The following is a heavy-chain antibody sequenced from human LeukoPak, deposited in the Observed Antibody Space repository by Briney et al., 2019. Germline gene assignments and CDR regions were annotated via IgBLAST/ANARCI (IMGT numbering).Heavy chain of an antibody. CDR1: GGSISSGGYY. J-gene: IGHJ4*02. Sequence: SETLPLTCTVSGGSISSGGYYWSWIRQHPGKGLEWIGYIYYSGSTYYNPSLKSRVTISVDTSKNQFSLKLSSVTAADTAVYYCARRSSLLVPAAYYFDYWGQETLVTVSS. V-gene: IGHV4-31*03. CDR3: ARRSSLLVPAAYYFDY. CDR2: IYYSGST. D-gene: IGHD2-2*01.